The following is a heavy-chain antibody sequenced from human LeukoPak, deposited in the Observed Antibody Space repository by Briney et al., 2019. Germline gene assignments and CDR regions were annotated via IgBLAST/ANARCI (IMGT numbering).Heavy chain of an antibody. Sequence: PGGSLRLSCAASGITVSGDYISWVRQAPGKGLEWVSAISGSGGSTYYADSVKGRFTISRDNSKTTLYLQMTSLRAEDTAVYYCAKDLEWELLLYYFEYWGQGNLVTVSS. V-gene: IGHV3-23*01. CDR3: AKDLEWELLLYYFEY. CDR1: GITVSGDY. J-gene: IGHJ4*02. D-gene: IGHD1-26*01. CDR2: ISGSGGST.